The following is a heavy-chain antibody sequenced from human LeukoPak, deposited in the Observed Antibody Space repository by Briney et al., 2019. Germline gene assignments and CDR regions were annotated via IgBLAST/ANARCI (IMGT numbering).Heavy chain of an antibody. CDR3: AKNPEFIRLIFDY. Sequence: PGGSLRLSCGVSGFTFDDYGMSWVRQAPGKGLEWVSGIAWNGGKTGYTDSVKGRFTISRDNAKKSLYLEMNFLRAEDTAVYYCAKNPEFIRLIFDYWGQGTLVTVSS. J-gene: IGHJ4*02. V-gene: IGHV3-20*04. D-gene: IGHD2-21*01. CDR1: GFTFDDYG. CDR2: IAWNGGKT.